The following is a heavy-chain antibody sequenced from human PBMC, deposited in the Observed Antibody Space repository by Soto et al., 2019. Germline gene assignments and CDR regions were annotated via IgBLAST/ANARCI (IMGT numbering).Heavy chain of an antibody. CDR1: GGSFSSYA. D-gene: IGHD6-19*01. CDR3: ARVIGGSGWYGSFGS. J-gene: IGHJ4*02. V-gene: IGHV1-69*01. Sequence: QVQLMQSGAEVKKPGSSVKVSCKASGGSFSSYAINWVRQAPGQGLEWMGGIIPMFGTPNDAQKFQGRVTITADESTNTPYMELGSLRSEDTAVYSCARVIGGSGWYGSFGSWGQGTLVTVSS. CDR2: IIPMFGTP.